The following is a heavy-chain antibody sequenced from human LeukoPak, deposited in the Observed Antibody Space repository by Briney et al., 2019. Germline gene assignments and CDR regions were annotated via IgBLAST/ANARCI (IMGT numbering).Heavy chain of an antibody. J-gene: IGHJ6*02. D-gene: IGHD2-8*01. CDR2: ISGSGDMT. CDR3: ARSQTNAVYYYGMDV. Sequence: GGSLRLSCAASGFTFSSYAMNWVRQAPGKGLEWVSDISGSGDMTYYADSVKGQFTISRDNSKNTVYLQMNGLRAEDTAVYFCARSQTNAVYYYGMDVWGQGTTVTVSS. V-gene: IGHV3-23*01. CDR1: GFTFSSYA.